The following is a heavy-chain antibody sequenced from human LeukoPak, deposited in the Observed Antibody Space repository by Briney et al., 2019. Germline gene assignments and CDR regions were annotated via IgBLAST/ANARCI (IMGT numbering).Heavy chain of an antibody. CDR3: ARHEYSGSYYGLSWFDP. D-gene: IGHD1-26*01. Sequence: PSETLSLTCTVSGGSVSSSGCYGGWIRQPPGKGLEWIASIYYSGSTYYNPSLKSRVTISVDTSKNQLSLKLSSLTAADTAVYYCARHEYSGSYYGLSWFDPWGQGTLVTVSS. J-gene: IGHJ5*02. V-gene: IGHV4-39*01. CDR1: GGSVSSSGCY. CDR2: IYYSGST.